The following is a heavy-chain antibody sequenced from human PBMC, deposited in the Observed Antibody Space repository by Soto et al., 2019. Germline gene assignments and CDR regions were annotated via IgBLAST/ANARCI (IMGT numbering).Heavy chain of an antibody. Sequence: AASVKVSCKASGYTFTSYYMHWVRQAPGQGLEWMGIINPSGGSTSYAQKFQGRVTMTRDTPTSTVYMELSSLRSEDTAVYYCARLVGRGYSYGYGAFDIWGQGTMVTVSS. CDR1: GYTFTSYY. CDR3: ARLVGRGYSYGYGAFDI. J-gene: IGHJ3*02. D-gene: IGHD5-18*01. V-gene: IGHV1-46*01. CDR2: INPSGGST.